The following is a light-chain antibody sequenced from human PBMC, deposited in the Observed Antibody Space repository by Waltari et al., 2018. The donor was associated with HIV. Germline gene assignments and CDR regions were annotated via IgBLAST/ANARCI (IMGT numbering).Light chain of an antibody. Sequence: QSALTQPPSASGSRGQSVTISCTGTSSDVGAYNYLSWYQQYQCMAPKLIIYEVNKRPSGVPDRFSGSKSGNTASLTVSGLQAEDEADFYCSSYAGSAVVFGGGTKLTVL. CDR1: SSDVGAYNY. V-gene: IGLV2-8*01. J-gene: IGLJ2*01. CDR2: EVN. CDR3: SSYAGSAVV.